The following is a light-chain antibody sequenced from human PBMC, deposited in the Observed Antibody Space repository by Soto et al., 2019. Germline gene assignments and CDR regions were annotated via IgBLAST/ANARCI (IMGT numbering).Light chain of an antibody. J-gene: IGKJ2*01. Sequence: EIVLTQSPATLSLSPGERATLSCRASQSVSSYLAWYQQKPGQAPRLLIYDASNRATDIPARFSGSGSGTNFTLTISRREPGDFAVYYCQQRSSRPRTFGQGTKLEIK. CDR3: QQRSSRPRT. CDR1: QSVSSY. V-gene: IGKV3-11*01. CDR2: DAS.